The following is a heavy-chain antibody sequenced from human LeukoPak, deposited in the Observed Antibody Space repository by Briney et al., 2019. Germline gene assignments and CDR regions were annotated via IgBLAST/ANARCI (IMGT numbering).Heavy chain of an antibody. CDR3: ATRVDMVRGVIILDY. Sequence: ASVKVPCKVSGYTLTELSMHWVRQAPGKGLEWMGGFDPEDGETIYAQKFQGRVTMTEDTSTDTAYMELSSLRSEDTAVYYCATRVDMVRGVIILDYWGQGTLVTVSS. CDR2: FDPEDGET. D-gene: IGHD3-10*01. V-gene: IGHV1-24*01. J-gene: IGHJ4*02. CDR1: GYTLTELS.